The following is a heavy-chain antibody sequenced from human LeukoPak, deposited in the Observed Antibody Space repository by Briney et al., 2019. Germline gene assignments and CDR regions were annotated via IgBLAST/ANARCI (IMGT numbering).Heavy chain of an antibody. CDR1: GGTFSSYA. CDR3: ATLVTDSSGYYYGYFDY. Sequence: ASVKVSCKASGGTFSSYAISLVRQAPGRGLEWMGRITPIFGTANYAQKFQGRVTITTDESTSTAYMELSSLRSEDTTVYYCATLVTDSSGYYYGYFDYWGQGTLVTVSS. V-gene: IGHV1-69*05. CDR2: ITPIFGTA. J-gene: IGHJ4*02. D-gene: IGHD3-22*01.